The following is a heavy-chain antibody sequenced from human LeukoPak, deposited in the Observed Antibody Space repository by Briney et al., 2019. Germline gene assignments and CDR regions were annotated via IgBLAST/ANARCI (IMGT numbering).Heavy chain of an antibody. D-gene: IGHD5-18*01. CDR2: ISSSSRYI. CDR1: EFTFSSYN. V-gene: IGHV3-21*01. Sequence: GGSLRLSCAASEFTFSSYNMNWVRQAPGKGLEWVSSISSSSRYIYYADSVKGRFTISRDNAKNSLYLQMNSLRAEDTAVYYCARGTGMVATEFDYWGQGTLVTVSS. CDR3: ARGTGMVATEFDY. J-gene: IGHJ4*02.